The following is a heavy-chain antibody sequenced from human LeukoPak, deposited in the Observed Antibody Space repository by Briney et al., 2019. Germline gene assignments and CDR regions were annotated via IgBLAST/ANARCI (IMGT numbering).Heavy chain of an antibody. D-gene: IGHD2-2*01. CDR1: GGAITNYY. CDR2: IYYTGST. V-gene: IGHV4-59*01. Sequence: SETLSLTCGVSGGAITNYYWNWIRQAPGKGLEWLGYIYYTGSTTYNPSVKSRITISLDTSKKQISLKLRSVTAADTAVYYCARSLVVVVPAAKFWYFDLWGRGTLVTVSS. J-gene: IGHJ2*01. CDR3: ARSLVVVVPAAKFWYFDL.